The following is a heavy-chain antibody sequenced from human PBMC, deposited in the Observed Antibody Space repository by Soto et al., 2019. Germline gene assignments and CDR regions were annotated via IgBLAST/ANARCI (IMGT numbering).Heavy chain of an antibody. CDR3: ASNRHSDFWSGYPNPYGRDV. J-gene: IGHJ6*02. CDR2: INPSGGST. Sequence: GASVKVSCKASGYTFTSYYMHWVRQAPGQGLEWMGIINPSGGSTSYAQKFQGRVTMTRDTFTSTVYMELSSLRSEDTAVYYCASNRHSDFWSGYPNPYGRDVCGQVTTVTVSS. V-gene: IGHV1-46*01. CDR1: GYTFTSYY. D-gene: IGHD3-3*01.